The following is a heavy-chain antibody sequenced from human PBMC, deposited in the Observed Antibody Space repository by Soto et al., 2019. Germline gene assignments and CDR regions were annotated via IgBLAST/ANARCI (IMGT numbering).Heavy chain of an antibody. CDR2: ISGSGGST. D-gene: IGHD3-10*01. Sequence: GGSLRLSCAASGFTFSSYAMSWVRQAPGKGLEWVSAISGSGGSTYYADSVKGRFTTSRDNSKNTLYLQMNSLRAEDTAVYYCAKDAGYYGSGSLLDYWGQGTLVTVYS. CDR3: AKDAGYYGSGSLLDY. V-gene: IGHV3-23*01. J-gene: IGHJ4*02. CDR1: GFTFSSYA.